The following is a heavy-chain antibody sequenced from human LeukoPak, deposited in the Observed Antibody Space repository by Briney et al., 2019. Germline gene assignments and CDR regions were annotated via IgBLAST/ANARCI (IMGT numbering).Heavy chain of an antibody. CDR2: INHSGST. CDR3: ARVGFWSGYSSGY. Sequence: SETLSLTCTVSVGSISTSTYYWSWIRQPPGKGLEWIGEINHSGSTNYNPSLNSRVTISVDTSMNQFSLKLSSVTAADTAVYYCARVGFWSGYSSGYWGQGTLVTVSS. V-gene: IGHV4-39*07. J-gene: IGHJ4*02. D-gene: IGHD3-3*01. CDR1: VGSISTSTYY.